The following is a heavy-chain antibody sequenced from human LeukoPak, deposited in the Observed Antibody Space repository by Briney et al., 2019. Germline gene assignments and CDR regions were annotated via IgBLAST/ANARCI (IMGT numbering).Heavy chain of an antibody. J-gene: IGHJ4*02. D-gene: IGHD3-10*01. CDR2: ISGSGGST. V-gene: IGHV3-23*01. CDR3: AKWGLLWFGSYFDY. CDR1: GFTFSSYA. Sequence: GGSLRLSCAASGFTFSSYAMSWVRQAPGKGREWVSAISGSGGSTYYADSVKGRFTISRDNSKNTMYLQMNSLRAEDTAVYYCAKWGLLWFGSYFDYWGQGTLVTASS.